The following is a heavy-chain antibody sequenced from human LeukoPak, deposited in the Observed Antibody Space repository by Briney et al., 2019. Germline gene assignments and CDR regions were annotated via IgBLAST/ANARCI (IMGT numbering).Heavy chain of an antibody. J-gene: IGHJ5*02. CDR2: ISKSGTNI. CDR1: GFTFSDYY. V-gene: IGHV3-11*04. CDR3: ARERFYYDSSGLTGFVP. Sequence: GGSLRLSCLASGFTFSDYYMNWLRYTPGKGLEWLSYISKSGTNISYAASVKGRFTISRDNGRNSLYLQMNSLRVEDTAVYYCARERFYYDSSGLTGFVPWGQGTLVTVSS. D-gene: IGHD3-22*01.